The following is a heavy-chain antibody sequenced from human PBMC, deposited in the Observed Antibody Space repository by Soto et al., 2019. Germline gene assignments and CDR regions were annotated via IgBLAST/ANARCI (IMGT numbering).Heavy chain of an antibody. V-gene: IGHV1-69*12. D-gene: IGHD5-12*01. Sequence: QVQLVQSGAEVKKPGSSVKVSCKASGGTFSSYAISWVRQAPGQGLEWMGGIIPIFGTANYAQKFQGRVTITEDESQRTTYMETSNLRSEDTAVYYCASSVAKYFYSGIDVWGQGTTVTVSS. CDR1: GGTFSSYA. J-gene: IGHJ6*01. CDR2: IIPIFGTA. CDR3: ASSVAKYFYSGIDV.